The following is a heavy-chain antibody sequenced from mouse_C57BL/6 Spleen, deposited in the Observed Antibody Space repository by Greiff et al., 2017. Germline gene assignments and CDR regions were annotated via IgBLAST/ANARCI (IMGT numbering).Heavy chain of an antibody. D-gene: IGHD1-1*01. CDR2: ISGGGGNT. CDR1: GFTFSSYT. Sequence: EVKLMESGGGLVKPGGSLKLSCAASGFTFSSYTMSWVRQTPEKRLEWVATISGGGGNTYYPDSVKGRFTISRDNAKNTLYLQMSSLRSEDTALYYCARHLYYYGSRESFYAMDYWGQGTSVTVAS. CDR3: ARHLYYYGSRESFYAMDY. V-gene: IGHV5-9*01. J-gene: IGHJ4*01.